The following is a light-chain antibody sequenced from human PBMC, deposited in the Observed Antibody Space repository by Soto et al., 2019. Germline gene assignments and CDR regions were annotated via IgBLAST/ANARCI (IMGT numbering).Light chain of an antibody. V-gene: IGKV2-28*01. Sequence: DIVMTQSPLSLPVTPGEPASISCRSSQTLLHSNGYNYLDWYLQKPGQSPQLLIYLGSDRASGGPDRFSGSRSGTDFTLRISRVEAEDVGVYYCMQALQTPYTFGQGIKLEIK. J-gene: IGKJ2*01. CDR1: QTLLHSNGYNY. CDR2: LGS. CDR3: MQALQTPYT.